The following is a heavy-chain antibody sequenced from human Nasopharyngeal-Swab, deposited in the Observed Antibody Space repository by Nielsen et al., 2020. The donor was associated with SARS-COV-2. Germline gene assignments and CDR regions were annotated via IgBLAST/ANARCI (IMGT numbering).Heavy chain of an antibody. CDR2: INPSGGST. V-gene: IGHV1-46*01. CDR3: ARDPTSVAGTGDYYYGMDV. Sequence: ASVQVSCKASGYTFTSYYMHWVRQAPGQGLEWMGIINPSGGSTSYAQKFQGRVTMTRDTSISTAYMELSRLRSDDTAVYYCARDPTSVAGTGDYYYGMDVWGQGTTVTVSS. D-gene: IGHD6-19*01. CDR1: GYTFTSYY. J-gene: IGHJ6*02.